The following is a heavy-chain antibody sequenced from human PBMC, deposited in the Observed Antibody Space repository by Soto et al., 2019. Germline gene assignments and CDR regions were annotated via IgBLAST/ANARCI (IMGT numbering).Heavy chain of an antibody. Sequence: GESLKISCKGSGYGFTSYWIGWVRQMPGKGLEWMGIIYPGDSDTRYSPSFQGQVTISADKSISTAYLQWSSLKASDTAMYYCARTSAAGKYYYGMDVWGQETTVTVSS. V-gene: IGHV5-51*01. CDR2: IYPGDSDT. CDR3: ARTSAAGKYYYGMDV. D-gene: IGHD6-13*01. CDR1: GYGFTSYW. J-gene: IGHJ6*02.